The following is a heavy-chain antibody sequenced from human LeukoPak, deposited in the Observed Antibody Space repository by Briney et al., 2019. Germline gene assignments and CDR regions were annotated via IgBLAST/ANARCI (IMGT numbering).Heavy chain of an antibody. CDR3: ARGYCSSNSCYYYGMDV. V-gene: IGHV4-4*02. CDR2: IYHSGST. Sequence: SETLSLTCAVSGGSISSSNWWSWVRQPPGKGLEWIGEIYHSGSTNYNPSLKSRLTISVDKSKNQFSLKLSSVTAADTAVYYCARGYCSSNSCYYYGMDVWGKGTTVTVSS. D-gene: IGHD2-2*01. CDR1: GGSISSSNW. J-gene: IGHJ6*04.